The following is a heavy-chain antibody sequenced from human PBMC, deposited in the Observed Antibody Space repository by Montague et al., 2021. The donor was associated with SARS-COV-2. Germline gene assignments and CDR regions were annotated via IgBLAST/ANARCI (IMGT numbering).Heavy chain of an antibody. CDR1: GGSISSSNW. V-gene: IGHV4-4*02. CDR3: ARGRQHFNMIVVVMTGGEYYFDY. D-gene: IGHD3-22*01. CDR2: INHRGTP. J-gene: IGHJ4*02. Sequence: SETLSLTCAVSGGSISSSNWWSWVRQPPGKGLEWIGEINHRGTPNYNPSLKSRVSISVDTSKNQFSLYLGSVTAADTAVYYCARGRQHFNMIVVVMTGGEYYFDYWGQGTLVTVSS.